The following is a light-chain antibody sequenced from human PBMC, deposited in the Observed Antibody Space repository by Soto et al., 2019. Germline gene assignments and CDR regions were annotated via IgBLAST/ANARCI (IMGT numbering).Light chain of an antibody. CDR3: QQRSNWYT. CDR1: QSVSSY. V-gene: IGKV3-11*01. J-gene: IGKJ2*01. CDR2: DAY. Sequence: EIVLTQSPATLSLSPGERATLSCRASQSVSSYLAWYQQKPGQAPRLLIYDAYNRATGIPARFSGSGSGTDFTLTISSQEPEDFACYYCQQRSNWYTFGQGTKLELK.